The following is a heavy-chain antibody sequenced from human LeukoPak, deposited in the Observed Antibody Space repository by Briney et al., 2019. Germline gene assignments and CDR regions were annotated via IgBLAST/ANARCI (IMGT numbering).Heavy chain of an antibody. CDR1: GGSISSGGYY. CDR2: IYYSGST. J-gene: IGHJ4*02. D-gene: IGHD2-15*01. Sequence: PSETLFLTCTVSGGSISSGGYYWTWIRQPPGKGLEWIGYIYYSGSTYYNPSLKSRVTISVDTSKNQFSLKLSSVTAADTAVYYCARPPYCSGGSCYSAHFDYWGQGTLVTVSS. CDR3: ARPPYCSGGSCYSAHFDY. V-gene: IGHV4-31*03.